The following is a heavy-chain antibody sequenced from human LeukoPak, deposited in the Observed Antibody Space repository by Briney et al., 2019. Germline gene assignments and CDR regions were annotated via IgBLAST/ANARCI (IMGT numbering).Heavy chain of an antibody. CDR1: GGSISSYY. D-gene: IGHD3-10*01. CDR2: IYYSGST. Sequence: PSETLSLTCTVSGGSISSYYWRWIRQPPGKGLEWIGYIYYSGSTNYTPSLKSRVTISVDTSKNQFSLKLSSVTAADTAVYYCARSGSGSYFGYWGQGTLVTVSS. V-gene: IGHV4-59*08. CDR3: ARSGSGSYFGY. J-gene: IGHJ4*02.